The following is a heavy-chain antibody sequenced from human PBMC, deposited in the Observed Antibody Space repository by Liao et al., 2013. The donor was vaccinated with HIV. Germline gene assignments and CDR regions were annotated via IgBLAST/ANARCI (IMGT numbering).Heavy chain of an antibody. CDR2: INHNGGT. CDR3: ARDRGDYGLWSGYSTHDAFEI. CDR1: GGSLSGTF. Sequence: QVHLQQWGAGLLKPSETLSLTCAVYGGSLSGTFWSWVRQAPGQGLEWIGEINHNGGTNYNPTLESRVTMSVDTPANELSLKLDSVTAADTAIYFCARDRGDYGLWSGYSTHDAFEIWGPGRRVTVSS. D-gene: IGHD3-3*01. V-gene: IGHV4-34*02. J-gene: IGHJ3*02.